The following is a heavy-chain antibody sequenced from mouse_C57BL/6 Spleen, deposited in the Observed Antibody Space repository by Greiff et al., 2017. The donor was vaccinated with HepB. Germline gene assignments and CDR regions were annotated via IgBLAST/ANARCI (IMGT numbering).Heavy chain of an antibody. J-gene: IGHJ1*03. CDR1: GFNIKDYY. V-gene: IGHV14-2*01. Sequence: EVKLVESGAELVKPGASVKLSCTASGFNIKDYYMHWVKQRTEQGLEWIGRIDPEDGETKYAPKFQGKATITADTSSNTAYLQLSSLTSEDTAVYYCASGGSSSHWYFDVWGTGTTVTVSS. CDR2: IDPEDGET. CDR3: ASGGSSSHWYFDV. D-gene: IGHD1-1*01.